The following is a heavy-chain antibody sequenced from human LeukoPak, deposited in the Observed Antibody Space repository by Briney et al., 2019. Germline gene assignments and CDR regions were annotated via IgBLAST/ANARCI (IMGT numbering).Heavy chain of an antibody. CDR3: ARGDDSSGYMDY. CDR2: IYYSGST. CDR1: GGSISSGGYY. J-gene: IGHJ4*02. Sequence: SSQTLSLTCTVSGGSISSGGYYWSWIRQHPGKGLEWIGYIYYSGSTYYNPSLKSRVTISVDTSKNQFSLKLSSVTAADTAVYYCARGDDSSGYMDYWGQGTLVTVSS. D-gene: IGHD3-22*01. V-gene: IGHV4-31*03.